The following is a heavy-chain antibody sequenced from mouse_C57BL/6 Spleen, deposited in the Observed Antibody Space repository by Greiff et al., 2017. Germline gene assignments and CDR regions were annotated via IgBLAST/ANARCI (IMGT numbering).Heavy chain of an antibody. V-gene: IGHV1-52*01. Sequence: QVQLQQPGAELVRPGSSVKLSCKASGYTFPSYWMHWVQPRPLQGLEWIGNLAPSASDTPYTQKFQDKATLTVDKSSSTAYMQLRSRTSEDSAVYYCAREGLGECADWGQGTLVTVSA. CDR1: GYTFPSYW. CDR3: AREGLGECAD. CDR2: LAPSASDT. D-gene: IGHD4-1*01. J-gene: IGHJ3*01.